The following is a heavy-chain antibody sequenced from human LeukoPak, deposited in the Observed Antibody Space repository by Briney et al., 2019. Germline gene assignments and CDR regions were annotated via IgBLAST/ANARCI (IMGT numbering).Heavy chain of an antibody. D-gene: IGHD1-1*01. CDR2: IYTSGST. CDR3: ARARDYWNDDFDY. Sequence: TSETLSLTCTVSGGSISSYYWSWIRQPAGKGLEWIGRIYTSGSTNYNPSLKSRVTMSVDATKNLFPLRLSSVTAADTALYYCARARDYWNDDFDYWGQGTLVTVSS. CDR1: GGSISSYY. J-gene: IGHJ4*02. V-gene: IGHV4-4*07.